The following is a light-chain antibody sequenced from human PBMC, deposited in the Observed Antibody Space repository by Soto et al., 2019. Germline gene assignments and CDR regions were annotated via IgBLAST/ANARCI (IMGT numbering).Light chain of an antibody. Sequence: IVLTQSPAPLSLSPGERATLSCRASQSVSRYLAWYQQKRGQAPRLVIYDTSARATGVPARFSGSRSGPEFTPTSNSLQSEDFAIYYCQRSHTWPLTFGGGTKV. CDR1: QSVSRY. V-gene: IGKV3-15*01. CDR2: DTS. CDR3: QRSHTWPLT. J-gene: IGKJ4*01.